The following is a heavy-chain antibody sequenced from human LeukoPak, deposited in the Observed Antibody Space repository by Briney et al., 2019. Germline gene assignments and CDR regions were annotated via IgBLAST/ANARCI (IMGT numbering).Heavy chain of an antibody. D-gene: IGHD1-26*01. Sequence: GGSLRLSCAASGFTFSNYAMSWVRQAPGKGLEWVSAISGSGGGTYYADSVKGRFTISRDNSKNTLYLQVNSLRAEDTAVYYCAKPVGAWAFDYWGQGTLVTVSS. V-gene: IGHV3-23*01. CDR3: AKPVGAWAFDY. CDR1: GFTFSNYA. J-gene: IGHJ4*02. CDR2: ISGSGGGT.